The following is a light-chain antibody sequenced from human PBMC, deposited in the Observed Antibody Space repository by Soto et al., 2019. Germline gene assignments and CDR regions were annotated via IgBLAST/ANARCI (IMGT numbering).Light chain of an antibody. J-gene: IGLJ1*01. Sequence: QSVLTQPASVSGSPGQSITISCTGTSSDIGAYNYVSWYRQHPGKAPKLMIYEVINRPSGVSNRFSGYKSGNTASLTISALQAEDEADYYCSSYTSSSTTPYVFATGTKLTVL. V-gene: IGLV2-14*01. CDR1: SSDIGAYNY. CDR2: EVI. CDR3: SSYTSSSTTPYV.